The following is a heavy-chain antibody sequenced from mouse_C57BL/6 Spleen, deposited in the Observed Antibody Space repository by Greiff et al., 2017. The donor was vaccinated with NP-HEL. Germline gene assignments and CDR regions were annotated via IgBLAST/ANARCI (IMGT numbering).Heavy chain of an antibody. CDR2: IDPSDSYT. CDR3: ARGGPWFAY. CDR1: GYTFTSYW. V-gene: IGHV1-69*01. J-gene: IGHJ3*01. Sequence: VQLQQPGAELVMPGASVKLSCKASGYTFTSYWMHWVKQRPGQGLEWIGEIDPSDSYTNYNQKFKGKSTLTVDKSSSTAYMQLSSLTSEDSAVYYCARGGPWFAYWGQGTLVTVSA.